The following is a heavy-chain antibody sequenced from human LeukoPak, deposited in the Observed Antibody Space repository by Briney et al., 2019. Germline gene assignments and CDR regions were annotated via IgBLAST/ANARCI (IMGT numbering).Heavy chain of an antibody. J-gene: IGHJ5*02. CDR3: ARASFWESPINWFAP. Sequence: ASVKVSCKASGYTFTGYYMHWVRQAPGQGLEWVGWINPKNGGSNYAQKFQGRVTMTRDRSISTAYMELSRLTSDDTAEYYCARASFWESPINWFAPWGQGTLVTVSS. CDR2: INPKNGGS. D-gene: IGHD3-16*01. V-gene: IGHV1-2*02. CDR1: GYTFTGYY.